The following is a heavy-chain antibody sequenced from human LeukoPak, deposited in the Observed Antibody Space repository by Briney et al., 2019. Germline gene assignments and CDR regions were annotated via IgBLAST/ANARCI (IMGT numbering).Heavy chain of an antibody. Sequence: PGGSLRLSCAASGFTFTSYAMSWVRQAPGKGLEWVSGISGSGGSTYYADSVKGRFTISRDNSKNTLYLQMNSLRAEDTAVYYCAKVGKGDRWLVRDQHYFDYWGQGTLVTVSS. D-gene: IGHD6-19*01. CDR1: GFTFTSYA. CDR2: ISGSGGST. V-gene: IGHV3-23*01. CDR3: AKVGKGDRWLVRDQHYFDY. J-gene: IGHJ4*02.